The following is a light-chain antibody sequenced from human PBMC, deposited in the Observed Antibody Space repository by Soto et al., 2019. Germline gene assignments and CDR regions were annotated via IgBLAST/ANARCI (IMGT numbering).Light chain of an antibody. J-gene: IGKJ2*01. Sequence: EIVLTQSPGTLSLSPGERATLSCRASQTISSDYLAWYQQKLGQAPRLLIYAASSRATGIPDRFSGSGSGTDFTLTISRLEPEDFAVYYCQQYDNSLYTFGQGTKLEIK. V-gene: IGKV3-20*01. CDR2: AAS. CDR3: QQYDNSLYT. CDR1: QTISSDY.